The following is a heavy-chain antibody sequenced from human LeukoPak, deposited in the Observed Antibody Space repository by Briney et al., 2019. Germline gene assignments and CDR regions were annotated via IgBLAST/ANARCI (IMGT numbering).Heavy chain of an antibody. J-gene: IGHJ4*02. Sequence: SVKVSCKASGYIFTTYDIGWVRQAPGQGLEWMGRIIPIFGTTNYAQKFQGRVTITTDESTSTAYMELSSLRSEDTAVYYCARERSSGRDSPPDYWGQGTLVTVSS. CDR2: IIPIFGTT. CDR3: ARERSSGRDSPPDY. D-gene: IGHD6-19*01. V-gene: IGHV1-69*05. CDR1: GYIFTTYD.